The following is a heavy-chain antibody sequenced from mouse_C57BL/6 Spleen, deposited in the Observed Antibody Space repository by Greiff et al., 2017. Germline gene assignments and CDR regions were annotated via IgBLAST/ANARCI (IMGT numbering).Heavy chain of an antibody. V-gene: IGHV1-82*01. CDR2: LYPGDGDT. D-gene: IGHD2-5*01. J-gene: IGHJ4*01. CDR3: ARSYSKGFYAMDY. CDR1: GYAFSSSW. Sequence: QVQLQQSQPELVKPGTSVKISCKASGYAFSSSWVNWVKHRPGRGLEWIGRLYPGDGDTNYHGKFKGKATLTADKSSSSAYMQLSSLTSEDSAVYFCARSYSKGFYAMDYWGQGTSVTVSS.